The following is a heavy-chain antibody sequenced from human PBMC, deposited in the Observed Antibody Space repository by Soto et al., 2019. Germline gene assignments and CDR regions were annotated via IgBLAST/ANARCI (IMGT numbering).Heavy chain of an antibody. J-gene: IGHJ4*02. CDR3: AHRVLRTVFGLVTTTAIYFDF. CDR2: IYWDDDK. V-gene: IGHV2-5*02. CDR1: GFSLTTSGVS. Sequence: QITLNESGPTVVRPTETLTLTCRFSGFSLTTSGVSVGWIRQSPGKAPEWLALIYWDDDKRYSASLKSRLTITKDTSKNQVVLTVSDLDTTDTATYYCAHRVLRTVFGLVTTTAIYFDFWGQGTPVAVSS. D-gene: IGHD3-3*01.